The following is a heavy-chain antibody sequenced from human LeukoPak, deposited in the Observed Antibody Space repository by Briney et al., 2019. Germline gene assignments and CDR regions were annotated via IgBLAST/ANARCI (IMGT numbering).Heavy chain of an antibody. CDR1: GGTFSSYA. CDR3: ARGSSSWFNWFDP. J-gene: IGHJ5*02. Sequence: GASVKVSCKASGGTFSSYAISWVRQAPGQGLEWMGRIIPIFGIANYAQKFQGRVTITADKSTSTAYMELSSLRSEGTAVYYCARGSSSWFNWFDPWGQGTLVTVSS. CDR2: IIPIFGIA. V-gene: IGHV1-69*04. D-gene: IGHD6-13*01.